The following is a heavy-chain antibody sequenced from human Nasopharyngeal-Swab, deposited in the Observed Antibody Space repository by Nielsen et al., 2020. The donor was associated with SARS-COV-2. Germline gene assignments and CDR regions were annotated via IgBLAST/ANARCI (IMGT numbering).Heavy chain of an antibody. CDR1: GYTFNSYW. Sequence: GGSLRLSCQGSGYTFNSYWIAWVRQMPGKGLEWMGMIYPSDSDTRYSPYFQGQVTMSVDKSINTAYLHWSSLKASDTAMYYCARHGGFCSSTNCYGGWFDPWGQGTQVIVSS. J-gene: IGHJ5*02. CDR2: IYPSDSDT. V-gene: IGHV5-51*01. CDR3: ARHGGFCSSTNCYGGWFDP. D-gene: IGHD2-2*01.